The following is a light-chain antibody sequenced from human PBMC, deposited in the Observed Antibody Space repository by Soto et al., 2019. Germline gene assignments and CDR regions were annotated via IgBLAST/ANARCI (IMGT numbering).Light chain of an antibody. CDR2: DVS. V-gene: IGLV2-14*01. CDR3: SSYTNTVTYL. J-gene: IGLJ1*01. Sequence: QSALTQAASVSGSPGQSITISCTGTSSDVGAYNSVSWYQQHPGKAPKLIIYDVSTRPSGISDRFSGSKSGNTASLTISGLQAEDEPDYYCSSYTNTVTYLFGTGTKVTVL. CDR1: SSDVGAYNS.